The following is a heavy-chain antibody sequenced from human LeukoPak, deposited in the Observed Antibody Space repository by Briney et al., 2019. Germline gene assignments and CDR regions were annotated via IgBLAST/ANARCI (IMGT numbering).Heavy chain of an antibody. V-gene: IGHV1-69*13. CDR3: ATDPHDSSGYFSIDY. Sequence: ASVKVSCKASGGTFSTSSISWVRQAPGQGLEWMGRIIPIFDTANYAQKFQGTVTITADESTSTAYMELSSLKSEDTAVYFCATDPHDSSGYFSIDYWGQGTLVTVSS. CDR1: GGTFSTSS. D-gene: IGHD3-22*01. J-gene: IGHJ4*02. CDR2: IIPIFDTA.